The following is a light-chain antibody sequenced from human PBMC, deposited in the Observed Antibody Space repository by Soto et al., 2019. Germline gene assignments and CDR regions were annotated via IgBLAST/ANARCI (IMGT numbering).Light chain of an antibody. V-gene: IGKV1-33*01. CDR3: QQSDDLPYA. Sequence: IQITQSPSLLSASVGDRVTITCQATQDIRKYLNWYQQTPGKAPKLLIYDASSLETGVPPRFSGSGSGTYFTFTISSLQPEDLATYYCQQSDDLPYAFGQGTKLEIK. CDR1: QDIRKY. CDR2: DAS. J-gene: IGKJ2*01.